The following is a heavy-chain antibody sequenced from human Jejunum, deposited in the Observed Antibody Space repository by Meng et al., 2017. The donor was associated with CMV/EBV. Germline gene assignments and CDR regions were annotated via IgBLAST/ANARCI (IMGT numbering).Heavy chain of an antibody. J-gene: IGHJ5*02. CDR3: ARECVGEAYDCQWNYWFDP. V-gene: IGHV4-4*07. Sequence: VEVNEAGPRLGRSSGTLSATCSVSGGPVRCYYWSWVRQPAGKRLEWIGRFHPGGTTNYNPSLENRITVSVDSSKNQFFLKLTSVTAADTAIYYCARECVGEAYDCQWNYWFDPWGRGTLVTVSS. CDR1: GGPVRCYY. D-gene: IGHD3-16*01. CDR2: FHPGGTT.